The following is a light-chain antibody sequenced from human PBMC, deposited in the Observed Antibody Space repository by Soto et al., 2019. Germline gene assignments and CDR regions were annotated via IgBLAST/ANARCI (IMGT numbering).Light chain of an antibody. CDR1: QGVSSY. J-gene: IGKJ1*01. CDR3: QQSYSTPRT. Sequence: IWLSTSTSLLSASTGDRVTITFLASQGVSSYLAWYQQKPGKAPKLLIYAASTLQSGVPSRFSGSGSGTDFTLTISCLQSEDFATYYCQQSYSTPRTFGQGTRVEIK. V-gene: IGKV1-8*01. CDR2: AAS.